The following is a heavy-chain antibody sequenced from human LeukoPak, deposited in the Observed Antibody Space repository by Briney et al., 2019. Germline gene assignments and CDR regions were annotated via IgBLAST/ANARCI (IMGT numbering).Heavy chain of an antibody. CDR2: ISPYNGNT. J-gene: IGHJ4*02. Sequence: EASVKVSCKTSGYTFTTFGINWVRQAPGQELEWMGWISPYNGNTNYAQKLQGRVTMTTDTSTNTAYMELRSLRSDDTAVYYCARDKGRAYSYGYVDYWGQGTLVTVS. CDR3: ARDKGRAYSYGYVDY. D-gene: IGHD5-18*01. CDR1: GYTFTTFG. V-gene: IGHV1-18*01.